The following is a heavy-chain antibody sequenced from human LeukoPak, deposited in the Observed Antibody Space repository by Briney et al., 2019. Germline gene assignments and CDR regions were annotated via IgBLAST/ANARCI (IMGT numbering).Heavy chain of an antibody. V-gene: IGHV1-69*10. CDR1: GGTFISYA. J-gene: IGHJ6*02. CDR3: ARGVGWVKSYYYGMDV. Sequence: SVKVSCKASGGTFISYAISWVRQAPGQGLEWMGGIIPILGIANYAQKFQGRVTITADESTSTAYMELSSLRSEDTAVYYCARGVGWVKSYYYGMDVWGQGTTVTVSS. CDR2: IIPILGIA. D-gene: IGHD3-16*01.